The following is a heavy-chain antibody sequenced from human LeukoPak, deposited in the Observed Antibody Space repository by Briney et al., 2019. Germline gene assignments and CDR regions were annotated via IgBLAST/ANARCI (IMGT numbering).Heavy chain of an antibody. CDR1: GFSLIPSGVG. CDR2: LYWDDDK. D-gene: IGHD1-7*01. CDR3: AHRLGQRRDWNYGKFDY. Sequence: SGPTLVKPTQTLTLTCTFSGFSLIPSGVGVGWIRQPPAKALEWLALLYWDDDKRYSPFLKSRLTISKDTSRNQVVLTMTNMDPADTATYFCAHRLGQRRDWNYGKFDYWGQGTLVMVSS. V-gene: IGHV2-5*02. J-gene: IGHJ4*02.